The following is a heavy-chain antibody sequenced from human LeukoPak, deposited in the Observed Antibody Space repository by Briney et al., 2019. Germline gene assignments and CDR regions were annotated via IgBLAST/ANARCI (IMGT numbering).Heavy chain of an antibody. V-gene: IGHV3-23*01. CDR1: GFTFSRYA. CDR3: ARKTSNWNDA. Sequence: PGGSLRLSCAASGFTFSRYAMSWVRQAPGKGLEWVSSIGGSGGTTYYADSVQGRFTISRDNSKNMLYLQMGSLRTDDMAVYYCARKTSNWNDAWGQGTLVTVS. J-gene: IGHJ5*02. CDR2: IGGSGGTT.